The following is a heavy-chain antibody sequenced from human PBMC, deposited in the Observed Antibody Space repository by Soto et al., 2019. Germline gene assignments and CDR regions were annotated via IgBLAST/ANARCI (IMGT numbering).Heavy chain of an antibody. CDR1: GGSISSSDW. D-gene: IGHD3-10*01. CDR3: ARVLRAYGSGSYFSYYYYGMDV. CDR2: IYHSGST. V-gene: IGHV4-4*02. J-gene: IGHJ6*02. Sequence: PSETLSLTCAVSGGSISSSDWWSWVRQPPGKGLEWIGEIYHSGSTNYNPSLKSRVTISVDKSKNQFSLKLSSVTAADTAVYYCARVLRAYGSGSYFSYYYYGMDVWGQGTTVTVSS.